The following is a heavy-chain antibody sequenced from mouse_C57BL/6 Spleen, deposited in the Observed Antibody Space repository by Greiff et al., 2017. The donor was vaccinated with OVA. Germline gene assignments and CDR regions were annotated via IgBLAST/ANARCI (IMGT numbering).Heavy chain of an antibody. CDR1: GYTFTSYW. CDR3: TRRYYGNSYAMDY. CDR2: IYPGSGST. D-gene: IGHD2-1*01. J-gene: IGHJ4*01. V-gene: IGHV1-55*01. Sequence: QVQLQQPGAELVKPGASVKMSCKASGYTFTSYWITWVKQRPGQGLEWIGDIYPGSGSTNYNEKFKSKATLTVDTSSSTAYMQLSSLTSEDSAVYDCTRRYYGNSYAMDYWGQGTSVTVSS.